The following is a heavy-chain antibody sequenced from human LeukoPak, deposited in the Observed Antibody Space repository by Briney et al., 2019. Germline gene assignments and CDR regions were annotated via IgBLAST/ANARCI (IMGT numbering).Heavy chain of an antibody. D-gene: IGHD1-26*01. CDR2: IKQDGSEK. CDR1: GFTLSSYW. J-gene: IGHJ4*02. V-gene: IGHV3-7*01. Sequence: GGSLRLSCAASGFTLSSYWMSGVRQAPGKGLEWVANIKQDGSEKYYVDSVKGRFTISRDNAKNSLYLQMNSLRAEDTAVYYCARDRGGGSYDYWGQGTVVTVSS. CDR3: ARDRGGGSYDY.